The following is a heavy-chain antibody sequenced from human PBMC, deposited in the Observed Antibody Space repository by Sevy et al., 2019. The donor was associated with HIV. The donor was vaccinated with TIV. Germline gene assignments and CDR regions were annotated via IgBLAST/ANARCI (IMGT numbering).Heavy chain of an antibody. CDR3: ARVRYCSGGSCYSYYYYMDV. CDR2: IYYSGST. J-gene: IGHJ6*03. CDR1: GGPISSGGYY. Sequence: SETLSLTCTVSGGPISSGGYYWSWIRQHPGKGLEWIGYIYYSGSTYYNPSLKSRVTISVDTSKNQFSLKLSSVTAADTAVYYCARVRYCSGGSCYSYYYYMDVWGKGTTVTVSS. D-gene: IGHD2-15*01. V-gene: IGHV4-31*03.